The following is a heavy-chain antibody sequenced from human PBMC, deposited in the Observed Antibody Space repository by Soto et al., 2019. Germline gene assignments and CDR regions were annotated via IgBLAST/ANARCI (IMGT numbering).Heavy chain of an antibody. CDR2: ISSGSSDT. Sequence: PGGSLRLSCAASGFTFNTYSMNWIRQAPGKGLEWVSYISSGSSDTYYADSLRGRFTISRDNAKNSLYLQMNSLRVEDTAVYYCARGGWFGEVHNWLDPRGQGTLVPVSS. D-gene: IGHD3-10*01. CDR1: GFTFNTYS. CDR3: ARGGWFGEVHNWLDP. V-gene: IGHV3-48*01. J-gene: IGHJ5*02.